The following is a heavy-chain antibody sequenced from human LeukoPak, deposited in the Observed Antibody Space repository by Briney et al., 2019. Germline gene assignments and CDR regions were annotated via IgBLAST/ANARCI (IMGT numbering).Heavy chain of an antibody. V-gene: IGHV3-23*01. CDR2: ISGSGGST. CDR3: ANAMVRGVTPYNWFDP. D-gene: IGHD3-10*01. J-gene: IGHJ5*02. CDR1: GFTFSSYA. Sequence: GGSLRLSCAASGFTFSSYAMSWVRQAPGKGLEWVSAISGSGGSTYYADSVKGRFTISRDNSKNTLYLQMNSLRAEDTAVYYCANAMVRGVTPYNWFDPWGQGTLVTVSS.